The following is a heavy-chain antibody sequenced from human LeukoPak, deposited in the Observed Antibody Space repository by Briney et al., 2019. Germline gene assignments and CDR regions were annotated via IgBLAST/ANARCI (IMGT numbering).Heavy chain of an antibody. V-gene: IGHV4-39*01. CDR2: ISHSRGT. CDR3: ARLQFRGNDGGDY. Sequence: PSETLSLTCTVSGGSISSSDYFWGWIRQPPEKGLEWIGSISHSRGTHYNPSLKSRLTVAVDTSKNQFSLRLSSVTAADTAVYYCARLQFRGNDGGDYWGRGTLVTVSS. J-gene: IGHJ4*02. CDR1: GGSISSSDYF. D-gene: IGHD3-10*01.